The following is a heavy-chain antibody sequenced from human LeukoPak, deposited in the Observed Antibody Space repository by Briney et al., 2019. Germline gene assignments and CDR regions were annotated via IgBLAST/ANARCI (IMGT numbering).Heavy chain of an antibody. Sequence: ASVKVSCKASGYTFTGYYMHWVRQAPGQGLEWMGWTNPNSGGTNYAQKFQGRVTMTRDTSISTAYMELSRLRSDDTAVYYCATESKRRYYDPTHTWGQGTLVTVSS. CDR2: TNPNSGGT. V-gene: IGHV1-2*02. CDR3: ATESKRRYYDPTHT. J-gene: IGHJ4*02. D-gene: IGHD3-22*01. CDR1: GYTFTGYY.